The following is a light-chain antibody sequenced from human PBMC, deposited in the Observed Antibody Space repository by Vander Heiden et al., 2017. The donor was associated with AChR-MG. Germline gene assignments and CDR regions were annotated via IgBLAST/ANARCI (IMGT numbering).Light chain of an antibody. CDR1: NIGSKS. CDR2: DDS. CDR3: QVWDSSTNHVV. Sequence: SYVLTQPPSVSVAPGQTARVTCGGSNIGSKSVHWYQQKPGQAPVLVVYDDSERPSGIPERFSGSNSGNTATLIISRVGAGDEADYYCQVWDSSTNHVVFGGGTKLTVL. J-gene: IGLJ2*01. V-gene: IGLV3-21*02.